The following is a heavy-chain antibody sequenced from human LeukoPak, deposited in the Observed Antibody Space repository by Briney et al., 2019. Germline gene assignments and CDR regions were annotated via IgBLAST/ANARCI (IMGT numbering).Heavy chain of an antibody. J-gene: IGHJ4*02. D-gene: IGHD3-22*01. V-gene: IGHV4-59*01. CDR2: IYYSGST. CDR3: ARGDSSNYYSPFGY. Sequence: SETLSLTCTVSGGSISSYYWSWIRQPPGKGLEWIGYIYYSGSTNYNPSLKSRVTISVDTSKNQFSLKLSSVTAADTAVYYCARGDSSNYYSPFGYWGQGTLVTVSS. CDR1: GGSISSYY.